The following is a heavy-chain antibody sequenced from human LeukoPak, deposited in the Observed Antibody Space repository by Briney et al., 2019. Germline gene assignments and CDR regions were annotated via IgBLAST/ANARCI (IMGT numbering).Heavy chain of an antibody. Sequence: SETLSLTCSVSDGSIKSYHWSWIRQPAGKGLEWIGRIYNSGSTDYNPSLMSRVTISLDTSKNQFSLKLRSLTASDTPVYYCAREERTVNVFDIWGEGKPVTVSS. CDR3: AREERTVNVFDI. CDR1: DGSIKSYH. J-gene: IGHJ3*02. V-gene: IGHV4-4*07. D-gene: IGHD1-1*01. CDR2: IYNSGST.